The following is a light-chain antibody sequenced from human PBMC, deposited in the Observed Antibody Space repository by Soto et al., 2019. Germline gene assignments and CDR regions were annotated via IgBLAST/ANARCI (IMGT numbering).Light chain of an antibody. J-gene: IGLJ1*01. CDR3: SSYTSSSLCV. CDR1: SSDVGGYNY. Sequence: QSALTQPASVSGSPGQSITISCTGTSSDVGGYNYVSWYQQHPGKAPKLMIYDVSNRPSGVANRFSGSKSGNTASLTISGLQAEDEADYYCSSYTSSSLCVFGTGTKPPS. V-gene: IGLV2-14*01. CDR2: DVS.